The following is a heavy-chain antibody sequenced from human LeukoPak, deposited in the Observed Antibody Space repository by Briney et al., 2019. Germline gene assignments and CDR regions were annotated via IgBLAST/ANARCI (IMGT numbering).Heavy chain of an antibody. CDR1: GLTFSSYE. J-gene: IGHJ4*02. Sequence: AGSLRLSCAASGLTFSSYEMNWVRQAPGKGLEWVSYIGPSGVNIYYADSVRGRFTISRDNSKSSVYLQMNSLTAEDTAIYYCATLYGRDYWGQGTPVTVSS. V-gene: IGHV3-48*03. CDR3: ATLYGRDY. D-gene: IGHD4-17*01. CDR2: IGPSGVNI.